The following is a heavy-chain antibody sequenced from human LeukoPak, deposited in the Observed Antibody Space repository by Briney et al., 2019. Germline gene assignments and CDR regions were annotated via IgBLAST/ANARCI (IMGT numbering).Heavy chain of an antibody. CDR3: AKEAAWGNWYFDL. D-gene: IGHD3-16*01. V-gene: IGHV3-30*18. CDR2: IGDTGRAK. Sequence: GRSLRLSCAASGFTFSSHGMHWVRQAPGKGLEWVAVIGDTGRAKYYADSVKGRFTTSRDNSKSTLYLEMNSLRDEDTALYYCAKEAAWGNWYFDLWGRGTLVTVSS. J-gene: IGHJ2*01. CDR1: GFTFSSHG.